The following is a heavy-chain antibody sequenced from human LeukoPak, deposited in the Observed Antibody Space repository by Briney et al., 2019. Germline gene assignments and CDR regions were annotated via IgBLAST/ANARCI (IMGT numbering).Heavy chain of an antibody. Sequence: PSETLSLTCAVSGFSITSGYYWDWIRQPPGKGLQWIGSIYHSGSTYYNPSLKSRVTISVDTSKNQFSLKLSSVTAADTAVYYCARGLNWDDAFDIWGQGTMVTVSS. J-gene: IGHJ3*02. CDR2: IYHSGST. CDR1: GFSITSGYY. V-gene: IGHV4-38-2*01. D-gene: IGHD7-27*01. CDR3: ARGLNWDDAFDI.